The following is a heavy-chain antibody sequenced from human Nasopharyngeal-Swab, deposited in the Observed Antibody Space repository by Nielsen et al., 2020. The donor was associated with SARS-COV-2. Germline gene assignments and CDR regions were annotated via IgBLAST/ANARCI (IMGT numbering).Heavy chain of an antibody. D-gene: IGHD3-16*01. Sequence: SVKVSCKASGYTFTSYYMHWVRQAPGQGLEWMGGIIPIFGTTNHALKFQGRVTITADESTRTAYMELSSLRSEDTAVYYCARDLSSAYNDRDTFDIWGQGTVVTVAS. V-gene: IGHV1-69*13. CDR1: GYTFTSYY. CDR3: ARDLSSAYNDRDTFDI. J-gene: IGHJ3*02. CDR2: IIPIFGTT.